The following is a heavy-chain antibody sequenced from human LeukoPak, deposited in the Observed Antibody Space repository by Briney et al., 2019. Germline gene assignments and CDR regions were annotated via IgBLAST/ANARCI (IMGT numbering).Heavy chain of an antibody. D-gene: IGHD1-20*01. CDR2: ISTSSSFI. V-gene: IGHV3-21*01. CDR3: ARDDNWNDKPFDH. Sequence: PGGTLRLSCAASGFTLSYYTMNWVRPAPREGLGWVSSISTSSSFIHYADSVKGRFTISRDNANHSLSLLMNSLRAEDTALYDCARDDNWNDKPFDHWGQGVLVTVSS. CDR1: GFTLSYYT. J-gene: IGHJ4*02.